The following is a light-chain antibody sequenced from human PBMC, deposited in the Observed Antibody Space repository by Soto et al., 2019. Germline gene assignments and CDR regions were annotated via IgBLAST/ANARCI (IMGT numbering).Light chain of an antibody. CDR1: QSVSSNY. CDR3: QQYGSSPRT. CDR2: GAS. V-gene: IGKV3-20*01. J-gene: IGKJ1*01. Sequence: EIVLTQSPGTLSLSPGERATLSCRASQSVSSNYLAWYQQKPGQAPRLLISGASSMASGIPDRFIGSGSGKDFTLTISSLEPEDFAVYYFQQYGSSPRTFGQGTKVEI.